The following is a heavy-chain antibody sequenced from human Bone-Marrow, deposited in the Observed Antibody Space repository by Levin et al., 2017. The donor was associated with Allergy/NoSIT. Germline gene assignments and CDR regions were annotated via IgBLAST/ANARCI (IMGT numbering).Heavy chain of an antibody. CDR2: INTNNGNP. V-gene: IGHV7-4-1*02. J-gene: IGHJ4*02. CDR3: ATKQQIDY. D-gene: IGHD6-13*01. CDR1: GYSFTKYG. Sequence: GASVKVSCKASGYSFTKYGLNWVRQAPGRGLEWMGWINTNNGNPTYAQDFTGRFVFSLDTSVSTAYLQISSLKAEDTAVYYCATKQQIDYWGQGTLVTVSS.